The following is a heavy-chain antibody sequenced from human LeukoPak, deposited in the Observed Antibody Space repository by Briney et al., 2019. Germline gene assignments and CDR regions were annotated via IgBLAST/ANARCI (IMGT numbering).Heavy chain of an antibody. CDR3: ARDKGSNGY. CDR2: ISGSGDHI. D-gene: IGHD2-8*01. J-gene: IGHJ4*02. CDR1: GFTFSHYE. Sequence: PGGSLRLSCAASGFTFSHYEMNWVRQAPGKGLEWVSFISGSGDHIEYADSVKGRFTISRDNAKNSLYLQMSSLRAEGTAVYYCARDKGSNGYWGQGTLVTVSS. V-gene: IGHV3-48*03.